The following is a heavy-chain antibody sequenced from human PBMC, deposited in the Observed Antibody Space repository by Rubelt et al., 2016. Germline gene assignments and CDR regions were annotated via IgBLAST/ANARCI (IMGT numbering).Heavy chain of an antibody. Sequence: QVQLVQPGAEVKKPGASVKVSCKAAGYSFTTYSIHWVRQAPGQRLEWMGWFNAGNGNTKYSQKFPGRVTITRDTSAVTAYMELSSLRSDDTAIYYCATGYSSGWYVAYWGQGTLVTVSS. CDR1: GYSFTTYS. CDR2: FNAGNGNT. V-gene: IGHV1-3*01. J-gene: IGHJ4*02. D-gene: IGHD6-19*01. CDR3: ATGYSSGWYVAY.